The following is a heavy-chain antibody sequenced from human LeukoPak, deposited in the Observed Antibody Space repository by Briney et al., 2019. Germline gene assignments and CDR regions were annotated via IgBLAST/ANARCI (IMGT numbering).Heavy chain of an antibody. CDR1: GYTFTGYY. J-gene: IGHJ5*02. D-gene: IGHD3-3*01. CDR2: INPNSGGT. Sequence: ASVKVSCKASGYTFTGYYMHWVRQAPGQGLEWMGWINPNSGGTNYAQKFQGRVTMTRDTSISTAYMELSRLRSDDTAVYYCAREEVRATIFGVAKPTNWLHHWAQGTLVTVSS. V-gene: IGHV1-2*02. CDR3: AREEVRATIFGVAKPTNWLHH.